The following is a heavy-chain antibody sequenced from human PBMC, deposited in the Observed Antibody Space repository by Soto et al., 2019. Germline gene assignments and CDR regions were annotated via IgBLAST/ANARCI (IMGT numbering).Heavy chain of an antibody. J-gene: IGHJ6*02. Sequence: PGVSLRISCAASGYTFSSYAMSWVRQAPGKGLEWVSAISGSGGSTYYADSVKGRFTISRDNSKNTLYLQMNSLRAEDTAVYYCAKDRITIFGVVMDYYYGMDVWGPGTTVTVSS. CDR1: GYTFSSYA. V-gene: IGHV3-23*01. CDR3: AKDRITIFGVVMDYYYGMDV. CDR2: ISGSGGST. D-gene: IGHD3-3*01.